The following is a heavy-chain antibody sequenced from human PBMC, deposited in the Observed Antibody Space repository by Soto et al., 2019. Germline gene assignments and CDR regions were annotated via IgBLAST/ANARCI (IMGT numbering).Heavy chain of an antibody. CDR3: ATRGSYSLYFDY. CDR2: ISYDGSNK. J-gene: IGHJ4*02. D-gene: IGHD1-26*01. V-gene: IGHV3-30*03. CDR1: GFTFSSYG. Sequence: GGSLRLSCAASGFTFSSYGMHWVRQAPGKGLEWVAVISYDGSNKYYADSVKGRFTISRDNSKNTLYLQMNSLRAEDTAVYYCATRGSYSLYFDYWGQGTLVTVSS.